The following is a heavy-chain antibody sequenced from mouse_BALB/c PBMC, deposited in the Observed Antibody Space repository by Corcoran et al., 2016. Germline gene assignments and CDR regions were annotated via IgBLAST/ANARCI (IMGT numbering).Heavy chain of an antibody. J-gene: IGHJ4*01. CDR2: IWWDDDK. V-gene: IGHV8-8*01. Sequence: QFTLKESGPGIFQPSHTLSLTCSFSGFSLSTSGMGVGWIRQPSGKGLEWLAHIWWDDDKRYNPALKSRLTISKDTSSNQVFLKIASVDTADTATYYCARDRYDAAMDYWGQGTSVTVSP. CDR1: GFSLSTSGMG. D-gene: IGHD2-14*01. CDR3: ARDRYDAAMDY.